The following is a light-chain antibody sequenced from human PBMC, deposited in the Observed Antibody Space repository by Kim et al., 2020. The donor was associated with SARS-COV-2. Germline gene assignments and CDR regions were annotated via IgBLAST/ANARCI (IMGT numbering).Light chain of an antibody. CDR3: HQDDNLPDT. Sequence: ASVGDRVTFTCRASEDIGNFLNWYQQRPGKAPKLLIYDASHLEIGVPSRYSGSGYGTDFTFTSSSLQPEDIATYYCHQDDNLPDTFGGGTKVDIK. CDR2: DAS. V-gene: IGKV1-33*01. J-gene: IGKJ4*01. CDR1: EDIGNF.